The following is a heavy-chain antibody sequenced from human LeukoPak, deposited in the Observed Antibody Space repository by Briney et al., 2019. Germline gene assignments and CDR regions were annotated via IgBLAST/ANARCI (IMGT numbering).Heavy chain of an antibody. CDR3: AREVLISLGTFDY. V-gene: IGHV4-39*02. CDR2: IYYSGST. D-gene: IGHD3-16*01. Sequence: PSETLSLTCTVSGGSISSNDYYWGWIRQPPGRGLEWIGNIYYSGSTFYNPSLKSRVTISVDTSKNQFSLKLSSVTAADTAVYYCAREVLISLGTFDYWGQGTLVTVSS. J-gene: IGHJ4*02. CDR1: GGSISSNDYY.